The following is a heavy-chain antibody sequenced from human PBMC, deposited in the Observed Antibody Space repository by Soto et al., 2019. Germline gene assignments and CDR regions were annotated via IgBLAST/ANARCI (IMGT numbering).Heavy chain of an antibody. CDR2: TYYRSKWYN. CDR3: ARGTIFGVVIDPRGGMDV. D-gene: IGHD3-3*01. Sequence: PSQTLSLTCAISGDSVSSNSAAWNWIRQSPSRGLEWLGRTYYRSKWYNYYAVSVKSRITINPDTSKNQFSLRLNSVTPEDTAVYYCARGTIFGVVIDPRGGMDVWGQGTTVTVSS. J-gene: IGHJ6*02. V-gene: IGHV6-1*01. CDR1: GDSVSSNSAA.